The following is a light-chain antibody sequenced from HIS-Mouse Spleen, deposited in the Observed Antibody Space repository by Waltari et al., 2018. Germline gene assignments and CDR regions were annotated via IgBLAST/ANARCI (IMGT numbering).Light chain of an antibody. CDR3: QQYYSTPYT. Sequence: DIVMTQSPDSLAVSLGERATINCKSSQSVLYSSNNKNYLAWYHQKPGQPPKLLIYWAPTRESGVPDRFSGSGSGTDFTLTISSLQAEDVAVYYCQQYYSTPYTFGQGTKLEIK. V-gene: IGKV4-1*01. CDR2: WAP. J-gene: IGKJ2*01. CDR1: QSVLYSSNNKNY.